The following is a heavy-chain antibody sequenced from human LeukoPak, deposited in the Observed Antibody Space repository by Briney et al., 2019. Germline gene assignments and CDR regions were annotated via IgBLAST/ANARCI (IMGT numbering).Heavy chain of an antibody. CDR2: INPNSGGT. Sequence: GASVKVSCKASGYTFTGYYMHWVRQAPGQGLEWMGWINPNSGGTNYAQKFQGRVTMTRDTSISTAYMELSRLRSDDTAVYYCARDGGARGYSYGYPRGYYYGMDVWGQGTTVTVSS. CDR1: GYTFTGYY. V-gene: IGHV1-2*02. J-gene: IGHJ6*02. D-gene: IGHD5-18*01. CDR3: ARDGGARGYSYGYPRGYYYGMDV.